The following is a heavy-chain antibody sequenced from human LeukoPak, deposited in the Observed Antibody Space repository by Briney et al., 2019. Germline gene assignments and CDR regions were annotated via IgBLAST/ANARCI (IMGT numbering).Heavy chain of an antibody. CDR3: AKGPLTEVAGTTWDY. CDR1: GFTFSSYA. CDR2: ISGSGGST. J-gene: IGHJ4*02. Sequence: AGGSLRLSCAASGFTFSSYAMSWVRQAPGKGLEWVSAISGSGGSTYYADSVKGRFTISRDNSKNTLYLQMSSLRAEDTAVYYCAKGPLTEVAGTTWDYWGQGTLVTVSS. V-gene: IGHV3-23*01. D-gene: IGHD6-19*01.